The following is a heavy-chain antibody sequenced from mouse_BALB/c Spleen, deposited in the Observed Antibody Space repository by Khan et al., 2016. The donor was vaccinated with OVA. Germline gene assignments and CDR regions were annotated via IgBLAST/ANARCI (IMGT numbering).Heavy chain of an antibody. CDR2: ISPGSGNT. Sequence: QVQLQQSGTELARPGASVKLSCKASGYIFIDYNINWVKQRPGQGLEWIGEISPGSGNTYYNEKFKGKATRTADKSSSTAYMQLSSLTSEDSAVDYYAREWGYWLDYWGQGTLITVSA. V-gene: IGHV1-77*01. J-gene: IGHJ3*01. CDR1: GYIFIDYN. D-gene: IGHD3-1*01. CDR3: AREWGYWLDY.